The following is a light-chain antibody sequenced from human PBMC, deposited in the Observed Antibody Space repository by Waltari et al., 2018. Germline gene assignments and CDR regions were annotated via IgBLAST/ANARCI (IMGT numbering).Light chain of an antibody. J-gene: IGKJ1*01. V-gene: IGKV3D-15*01. CDR3: QQDNKWPPT. CDR2: AAS. Sequence: EIVITQSPASLSVSPGERATLSCRASQSVRHNLAWYQQKPGQAPRLLIYAASTRATGVTDRFSGSGSGTDFTLTISSLQSEDFAVYYCQQDNKWPPTFGQGTKVEIK. CDR1: QSVRHN.